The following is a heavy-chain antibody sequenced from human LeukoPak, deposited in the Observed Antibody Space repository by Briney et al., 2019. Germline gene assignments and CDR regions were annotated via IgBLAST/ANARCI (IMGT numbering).Heavy chain of an antibody. V-gene: IGHV1-8*03. D-gene: IGHD6-13*01. Sequence: ASVKVSCKASGYTFTSYDINWVRQATGQGLEWMGWMNPNSGNTGYAQKFQGRVTITRNTSISTAYMELSGLRSEDTAVYYCARGRGQQPPFDYWGQGTLVTVSS. CDR1: GYTFTSYD. CDR3: ARGRGQQPPFDY. J-gene: IGHJ4*02. CDR2: MNPNSGNT.